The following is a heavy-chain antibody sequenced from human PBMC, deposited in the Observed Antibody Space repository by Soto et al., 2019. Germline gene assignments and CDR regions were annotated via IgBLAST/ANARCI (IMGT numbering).Heavy chain of an antibody. CDR3: ARSPNYYYYGFDV. D-gene: IGHD3-10*01. CDR2: IYYSGST. CDR1: GGSVSSGDYF. J-gene: IGHJ6*02. Sequence: SETLSLTCTVSGGSVSSGDYFWSWLRQSPGKRLEWIAYIYYSGSTNYNPSLKSRATISVDTSKSQISLTLTSMTAADAALYYCARSPNYYYYGFDVWGQGTAVTVSS. V-gene: IGHV4-61*08.